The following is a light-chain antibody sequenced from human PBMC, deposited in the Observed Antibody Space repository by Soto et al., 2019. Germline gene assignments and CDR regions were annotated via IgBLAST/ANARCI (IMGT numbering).Light chain of an antibody. CDR2: DVS. CDR3: CSYAGSYV. J-gene: IGLJ1*01. V-gene: IGLV2-11*01. Sequence: QSALNQPRSVSGSPGQSVTISCTGTSSDVGGYNYVSWYQQHPGKAPKLMIYDVSKRPSGVPDRFSGSKSGNTASLTISGLQAADEADYYCCSYAGSYVFGTGTKLTVL. CDR1: SSDVGGYNY.